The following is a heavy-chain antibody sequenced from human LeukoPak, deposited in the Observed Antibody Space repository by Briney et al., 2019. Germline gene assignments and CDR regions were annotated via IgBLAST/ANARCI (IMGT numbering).Heavy chain of an antibody. CDR3: ARRGSSGWYDY. D-gene: IGHD6-19*01. Sequence: GESLKISCKGSGYSFTSSWISWVCQMPGKGLEWMGRIDPSDSYTNYSPSFQGHGTISTDKSISTAYLQWNSLKASDTAMYYCARRGSSGWYDYWGQGTLVTVSS. V-gene: IGHV5-10-1*01. CDR2: IDPSDSYT. J-gene: IGHJ4*02. CDR1: GYSFTSSW.